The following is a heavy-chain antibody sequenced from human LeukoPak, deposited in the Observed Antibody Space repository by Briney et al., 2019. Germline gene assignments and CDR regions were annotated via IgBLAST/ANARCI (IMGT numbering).Heavy chain of an antibody. CDR3: AREPSVYYYYYFDF. Sequence: PSETLSLTCTVSDYSIGSGYSWGWIRQPPGKGLEWIATISHDGTTFYNPSLKSRVTMTLDTSRNQFSLRLSSVTAADTAVYYCAREPSVYYYYYFDFWDQGTLVTVSS. V-gene: IGHV4-38-2*02. CDR1: DYSIGSGYS. J-gene: IGHJ4*02. D-gene: IGHD3-22*01. CDR2: ISHDGTT.